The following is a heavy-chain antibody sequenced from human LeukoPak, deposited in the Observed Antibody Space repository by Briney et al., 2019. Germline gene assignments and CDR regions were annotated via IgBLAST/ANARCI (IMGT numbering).Heavy chain of an antibody. CDR1: GGTFSSYA. J-gene: IGHJ6*02. D-gene: IGHD6-6*01. Sequence: GASVTVSCKASGGTFSSYAISWVRQAPGQGLEWTGGIIPIFGTANYAQKFQGRVTITADESTSTAYMELSSLRSEDTAVYYCARRQLVAPNYYYYGMDVWGQGTTVTVSS. V-gene: IGHV1-69*01. CDR3: ARRQLVAPNYYYYGMDV. CDR2: IIPIFGTA.